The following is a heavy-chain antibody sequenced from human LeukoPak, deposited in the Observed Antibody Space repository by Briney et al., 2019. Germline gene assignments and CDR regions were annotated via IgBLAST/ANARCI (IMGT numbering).Heavy chain of an antibody. CDR1: GYTLIELS. CDR2: FDPEDGEA. Sequence: ASVKVSCKVSGYTLIELSMHWVRQAPGKGLECMGGFDPEDGEAIYAQKFQGRVTITADESTSTAYMELSSLRSEDTAVYYCARDRRYDYSNFPFDYWGQGTLVTVSS. D-gene: IGHD4-11*01. V-gene: IGHV1-24*01. CDR3: ARDRRYDYSNFPFDY. J-gene: IGHJ4*02.